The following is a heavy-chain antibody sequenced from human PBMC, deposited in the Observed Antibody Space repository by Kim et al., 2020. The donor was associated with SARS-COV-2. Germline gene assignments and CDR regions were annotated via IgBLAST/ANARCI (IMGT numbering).Heavy chain of an antibody. V-gene: IGHV1-24*01. J-gene: IGHJ4*02. CDR2: FDPEDGET. Sequence: PGKGLEWMGGFDPEDGETIYAQKFQGRVTMTEDTSTDTAYMELSSLRSEDTAVYYCATSRLGALFYFDYWGQGTLVTVSS. CDR3: ATSRLGALFYFDY. D-gene: IGHD1-26*01.